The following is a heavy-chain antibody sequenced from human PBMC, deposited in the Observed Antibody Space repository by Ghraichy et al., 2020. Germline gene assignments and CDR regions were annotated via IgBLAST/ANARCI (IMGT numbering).Heavy chain of an antibody. CDR3: AVLASHGVDV. Sequence: TLSLTCGVSGASITTGDYSWTWIRQAPGKGLEWIGYIYNSGSAHHNPSLKSRVTISVDGSRNRFSLDVTSVTAADAAVYYCAVLASHGVDVWGQGTTVAVS. D-gene: IGHD3-3*01. CDR2: IYNSGSA. V-gene: IGHV4-30-2*01. CDR1: GASITTGDYS. J-gene: IGHJ6*02.